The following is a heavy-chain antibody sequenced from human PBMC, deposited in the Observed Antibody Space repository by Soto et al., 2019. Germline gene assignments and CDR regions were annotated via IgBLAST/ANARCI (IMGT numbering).Heavy chain of an antibody. D-gene: IGHD2-8*01. CDR1: GLTVSSNY. Sequence: PGGSPRLSCAASGLTVSSNYMSWVRQAPGKGLEWVSVIYSGGSTYYADSVKGRFTISRDNSKNTLYLQMNSLRAEDTAVYYCARDYCTNGVCYYYGMDVWGQGTTVTVSS. CDR3: ARDYCTNGVCYYYGMDV. CDR2: IYSGGST. J-gene: IGHJ6*02. V-gene: IGHV3-53*01.